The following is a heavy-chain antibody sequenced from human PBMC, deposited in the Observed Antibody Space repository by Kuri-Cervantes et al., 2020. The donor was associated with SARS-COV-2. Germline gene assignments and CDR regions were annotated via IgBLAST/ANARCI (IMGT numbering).Heavy chain of an antibody. CDR2: ISGSGVGT. D-gene: IGHD2/OR15-2a*01. CDR3: AKVGLSFDY. J-gene: IGHJ4*02. V-gene: IGHV3-23*01. Sequence: GESLKISCAASGSTFSSFAMSWVRQAPGKGLEWVSSISGSGVGTYYADSVKGRFTISRDNSKNTLYLQMNSLRAEDSALYYCAKVGLSFDYWGQGTLVTVSS. CDR1: GSTFSSFA.